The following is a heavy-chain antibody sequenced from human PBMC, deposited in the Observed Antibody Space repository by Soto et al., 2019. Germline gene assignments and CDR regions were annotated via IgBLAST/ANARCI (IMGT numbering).Heavy chain of an antibody. CDR2: SKNKADSYTT. CDR3: TVWGSGNDFGAA. V-gene: IGHV3-72*01. D-gene: IGHD3-10*01. J-gene: IGHJ4*02. CDR1: GFTFSDHY. Sequence: EVQLVEAGGGLVQPGGSLRLSCAASGFTFSDHYMDWVRQAPGKGLEWVGRSKNKADSYTTEYAASVKGRFTISRDGLKNSLFLQMSSLKTEDSAVYYCTVWGSGNDFGAAWGQGILVTVSS.